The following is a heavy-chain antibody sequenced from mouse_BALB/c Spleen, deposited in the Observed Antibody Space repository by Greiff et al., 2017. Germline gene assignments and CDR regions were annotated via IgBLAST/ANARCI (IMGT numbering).Heavy chain of an antibody. CDR3: ARSRAYYDAMDY. D-gene: IGHD2-10*01. Sequence: QVQLQQPGAELAKPGASVKMSCKASGYTFTSYWMHWVKQRPGQGLEWIGYINPSTGYTEYNQKFKDKATLTADKSSSTAYMQLSSLTSEDSAVYYCARSRAYYDAMDYWGQGTSVTVSS. V-gene: IGHV1-7*01. CDR2: INPSTGYT. J-gene: IGHJ4*01. CDR1: GYTFTSYW.